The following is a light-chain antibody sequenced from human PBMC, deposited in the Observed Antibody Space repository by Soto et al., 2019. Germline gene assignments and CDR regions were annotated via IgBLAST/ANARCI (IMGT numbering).Light chain of an antibody. CDR1: QKIKGTY. V-gene: IGKV3-20*01. CDR2: GAS. Sequence: EVVLTRSPGTLSLSPGERATLSCRASQKIKGTYLVWYQQKPGQAPRLLLYGASTRATGIPDRFSGGGSGTDFTLTISRLEPEDYAVYYCQQYGNSPPYTFGQGTKLEV. J-gene: IGKJ2*01. CDR3: QQYGNSPPYT.